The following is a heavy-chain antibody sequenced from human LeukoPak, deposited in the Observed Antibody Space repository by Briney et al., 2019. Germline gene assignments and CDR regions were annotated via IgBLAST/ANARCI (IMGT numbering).Heavy chain of an antibody. CDR2: IYSGGST. J-gene: IGHJ4*02. V-gene: IGHV3-NL1*01. CDR3: AKSAPQLWPSFDY. CDR1: GFTFSSYG. Sequence: GGSLRLSCAASGFTFSSYGMHWVRQAPGKGLEWVSVIYSGGSTYYADSVKGRFTISRDNSKNTLYLQMNSLRAEDTAVYYCAKSAPQLWPSFDYWGQGTLVTVSS. D-gene: IGHD5-18*01.